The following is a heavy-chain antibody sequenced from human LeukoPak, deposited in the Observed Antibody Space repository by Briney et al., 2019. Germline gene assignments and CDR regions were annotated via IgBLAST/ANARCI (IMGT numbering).Heavy chain of an antibody. CDR2: FDPEDGET. V-gene: IGHV1-24*01. Sequence: ASVKVSCKVSGYTLTELSMHWVRQAPGKGLEWMGGFDPEDGETIYAQKFQGRVTMTEDTSTATAYMELSSLRSEDTAVYYCATRGDYGSGSYYNDNGYFRYWGQGTLVTVSS. J-gene: IGHJ4*02. CDR1: GYTLTELS. D-gene: IGHD3-10*01. CDR3: ATRGDYGSGSYYNDNGYFRY.